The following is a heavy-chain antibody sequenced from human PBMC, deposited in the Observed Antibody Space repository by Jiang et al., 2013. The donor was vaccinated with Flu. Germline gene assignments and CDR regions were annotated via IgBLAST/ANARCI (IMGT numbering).Heavy chain of an antibody. CDR3: ARGRDYSNSPFDY. V-gene: IGHV1-69*01. D-gene: IGHD4-11*01. CDR1: GGTFSSFA. CDR2: IIPKFGTP. Sequence: GAEVKKPGSSVKVSCKASGGTFSSFAINWVRQAPGQGLEWMGGIIPKFGTPNYAQKFQGRVTISADDSTTTAHMELSSLRSEDTAVYYCARGRDYSNSPFDYWGQGTLVTVSS. J-gene: IGHJ4*02.